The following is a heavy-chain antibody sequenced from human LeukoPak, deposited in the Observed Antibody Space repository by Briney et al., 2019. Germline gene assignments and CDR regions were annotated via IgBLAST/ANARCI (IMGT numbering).Heavy chain of an antibody. Sequence: ASVKVSCKASVYTCTGYYMHWVRQAPGQGLEWMGWINPNSGGTNYAQKFQGRVTMTRDTSISTAYMELSRLRSDDTAVYYCARDKEDYDFWSGYYGRQGFSYGMDVWGQGTTVTVSS. V-gene: IGHV1-2*02. J-gene: IGHJ6*02. CDR3: ARDKEDYDFWSGYYGRQGFSYGMDV. CDR1: VYTCTGYY. CDR2: INPNSGGT. D-gene: IGHD3-3*01.